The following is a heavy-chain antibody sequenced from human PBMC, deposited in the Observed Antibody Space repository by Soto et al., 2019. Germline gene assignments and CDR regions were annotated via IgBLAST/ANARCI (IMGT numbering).Heavy chain of an antibody. V-gene: IGHV1-18*01. Sequence: QVQLVQSXGDVKTPGASVKVSCTTFRYTFTSHGIAWVRQAPGXXXXXXGXISTFNGKTDYAQKFQGRVTMTADTLTSTVHMELRSLRSDDTAVYYCARLLTEGATFREDAFDLWGQGTKVTVSS. D-gene: IGHD1-26*01. CDR2: ISTFNGKT. CDR3: ARLLTEGATFREDAFDL. CDR1: RYTFTSHG. J-gene: IGHJ3*01.